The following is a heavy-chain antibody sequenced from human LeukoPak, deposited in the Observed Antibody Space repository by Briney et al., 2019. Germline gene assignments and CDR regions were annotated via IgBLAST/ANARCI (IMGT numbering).Heavy chain of an antibody. CDR3: ARHYYDTSGYSNSLFDY. Sequence: KPSETLSLTCTVSGGSISSYYWSWIRLPPGKGLEWIGYLSKSGNTNYSPSLKSRVTISVDTSKNQFSLKLSSVTAADTAVYYCARHYYDTSGYSNSLFDYWGQGTPVTVSS. CDR1: GGSISSYY. V-gene: IGHV4-59*08. CDR2: LSKSGNT. J-gene: IGHJ4*02. D-gene: IGHD3-22*01.